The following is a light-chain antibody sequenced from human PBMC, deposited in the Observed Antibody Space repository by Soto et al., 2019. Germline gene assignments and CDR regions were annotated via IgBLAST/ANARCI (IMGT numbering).Light chain of an antibody. CDR3: QQYKSYSTST. CDR2: DAS. CDR1: QSISTW. J-gene: IGKJ1*01. Sequence: RMSMSAATVSPTVPDRVALTCLGSQSISTWLAWYQQKPGKAPNLLIYDASSLESGVPSRFSGSGSGTEFTLTISSLQPDDFATYYCQQYKSYSTSTFGQGT. V-gene: IGKV1-5*01.